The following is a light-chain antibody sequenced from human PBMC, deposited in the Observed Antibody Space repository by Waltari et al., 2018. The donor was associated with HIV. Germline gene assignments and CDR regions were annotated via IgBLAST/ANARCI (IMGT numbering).Light chain of an antibody. J-gene: IGLJ2*01. V-gene: IGLV2-11*01. CDR3: CSIAGTYTSYVM. Sequence: QSALTKPRSVSGSPGQSVTVSCTGTSTDSSVSSYHNHPGKAPKLISLDRTKRAPGVPVRFSASQSGNTASLTISGLLAEDEADYYCCSIAGTYTSYVMIGGGTKLTVL. CDR1: STDSS. CDR2: DRT.